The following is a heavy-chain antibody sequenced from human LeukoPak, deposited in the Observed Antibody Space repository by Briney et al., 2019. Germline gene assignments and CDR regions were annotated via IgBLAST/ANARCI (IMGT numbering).Heavy chain of an antibody. V-gene: IGHV3-23*01. CDR1: GFTFSGYA. CDR3: AKRLWSNYLYSFAS. D-gene: IGHD4-11*01. J-gene: IGHJ4*02. CDR2: ISGNVGGR. Sequence: GGSLRLSCAASGFTFSGYAMSWVRQAPGKGLEWVSAISGNVGGRYYAESVKGRVTISRDNSKNTLYLQLNSLSAEDTALYYRAKRLWSNYLYSFASWGQGPLVTASP.